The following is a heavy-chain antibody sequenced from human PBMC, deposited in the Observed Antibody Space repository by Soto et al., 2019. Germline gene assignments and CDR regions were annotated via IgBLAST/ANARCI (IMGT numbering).Heavy chain of an antibody. CDR2: IYPGDSDI. J-gene: IGHJ6*02. V-gene: IGHV5-51*01. D-gene: IGHD5-12*01. Sequence: PGESLKISCKGSGYSFSTYWIGWVRQMPGKGLEWMGIIYPGDSDIRYSPSFQGQVTISADKSISTAYLQWGSLKASDTAMYYCATGGHIFYDWAGYYGMDFWGQGTTVTVSS. CDR1: GYSFSTYW. CDR3: ATGGHIFYDWAGYYGMDF.